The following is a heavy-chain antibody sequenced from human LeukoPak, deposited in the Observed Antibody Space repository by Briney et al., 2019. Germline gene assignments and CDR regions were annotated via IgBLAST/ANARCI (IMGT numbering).Heavy chain of an antibody. CDR1: GFTFSSYS. V-gene: IGHV3-21*01. CDR3: ARARFEQWLGYMDV. J-gene: IGHJ6*03. CDR2: ISSSSSYI. D-gene: IGHD6-19*01. Sequence: GGSLRLSCAASGFTFSSYSMNWVRQASGKGLEWVSSISSSSSYIYYADSVKGRFTISRDNAKNSLYLQMNSLRAEDTAVYYCARARFEQWLGYMDVWGKGTTVTVSS.